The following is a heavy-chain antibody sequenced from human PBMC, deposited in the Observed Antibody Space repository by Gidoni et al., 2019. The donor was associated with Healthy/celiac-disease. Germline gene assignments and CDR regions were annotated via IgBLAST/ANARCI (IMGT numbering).Heavy chain of an antibody. CDR2: INHSGST. D-gene: IGHD1-26*01. CDR1: GGSFSGYY. J-gene: IGHJ6*02. Sequence: QVQLQQWGAGLLKPSETLSLTCAVYGGSFSGYYWSWIRQPPGKGLEWIGEINHSGSTNYNPSLKSRVTISVDTSKNQFSLKLSSVTAADTAVYYCARFLGMDVWGQGTTVTVSS. CDR3: ARFLGMDV. V-gene: IGHV4-34*01.